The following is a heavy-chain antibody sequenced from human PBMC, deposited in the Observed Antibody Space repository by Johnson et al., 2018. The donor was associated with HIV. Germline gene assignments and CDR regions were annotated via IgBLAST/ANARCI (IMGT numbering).Heavy chain of an antibody. Sequence: QVQLVESGGGVVQPGRSLRLSCAASGFTFSSYGMHWVRQAPGKGLEWVAVIWYDGSNKYYADSVKGRFTISRDNSENTLFLQMNSLRAEDTAVYYWAKDRGGGWYGEYNFDIWGQGTMVTVSS. CDR2: IWYDGSNK. CDR3: AKDRGGGWYGEYNFDI. J-gene: IGHJ3*02. V-gene: IGHV3-33*06. D-gene: IGHD6-19*01. CDR1: GFTFSSYG.